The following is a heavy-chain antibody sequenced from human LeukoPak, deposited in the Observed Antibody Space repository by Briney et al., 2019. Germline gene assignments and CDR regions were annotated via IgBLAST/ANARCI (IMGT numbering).Heavy chain of an antibody. D-gene: IGHD1-26*01. CDR3: ARDGIVGARDSN. V-gene: IGHV4-38-2*02. J-gene: IGHJ4*02. CDR2: IYHSGSA. CDR1: GYSISSGYY. Sequence: SETLSLTCTVSGYSISSGYYWGWIRQPPGQGLEWIGSIYHSGSAYYNPPLKSRVTISVDTSKNQFSLKLSSVTAADTAVYYCARDGIVGARDSNWGQGTLVTVSS.